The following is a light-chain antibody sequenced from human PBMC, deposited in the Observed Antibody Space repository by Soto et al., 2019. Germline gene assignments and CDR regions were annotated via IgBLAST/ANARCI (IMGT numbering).Light chain of an antibody. CDR1: QSVRSN. V-gene: IGKV3-15*01. CDR3: QQCDNWPRT. J-gene: IGKJ1*01. CDR2: DAS. Sequence: EKVFPQAPAPLSVSPGERPTLPWRASQSVRSNLAWYQQTPGQTPRLLIYDASTRDTGIPSRCRGSGSGTEFTLTISRLKSEDVAVDYCQQCDNWPRTFGQGTQVDI.